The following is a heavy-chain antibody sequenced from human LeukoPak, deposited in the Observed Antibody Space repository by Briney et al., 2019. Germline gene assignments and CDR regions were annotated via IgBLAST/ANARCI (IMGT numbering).Heavy chain of an antibody. CDR1: GGTFSSYA. J-gene: IGHJ4*02. D-gene: IGHD3-3*01. V-gene: IGHV1-69*01. CDR2: IIPIFGTA. Sequence: ASVKVSCKASGGTFSSYAISWVRQAPAQGLEWMGGIIPIFGTANYAQKFQGRVTITADESTSTAYMELSSLRSEDTAVYNCARSSYDVWSGYYPYWGQGTLVTVSS. CDR3: ARSSYDVWSGYYPY.